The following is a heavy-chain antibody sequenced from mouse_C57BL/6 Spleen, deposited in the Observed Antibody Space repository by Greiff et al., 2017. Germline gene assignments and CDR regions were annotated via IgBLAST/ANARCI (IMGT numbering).Heavy chain of an antibody. CDR2: ISDGGSYT. V-gene: IGHV5-4*03. Sequence: EVKLMESGGGLVKPGGSLKLSCAASGFTFSSYAMSWVRQTPEKRLAWVATISDGGSYTYYPDNVKGRFTISRDNAKNNLYLQMSHLKSEDTAMYYCARGRTFFDYWGQGTTLTVSS. CDR1: GFTFSSYA. J-gene: IGHJ2*01. CDR3: ARGRTFFDY.